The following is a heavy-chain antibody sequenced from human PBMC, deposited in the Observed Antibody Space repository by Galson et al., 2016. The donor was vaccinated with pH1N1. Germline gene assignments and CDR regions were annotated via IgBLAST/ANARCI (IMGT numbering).Heavy chain of an antibody. CDR3: VRGSCSDGSCYSGWV. D-gene: IGHD2-15*01. CDR2: VRPNSGNT. CDR1: GHTFTNYD. Sequence: SVKVSCKASGHTFTNYDINWVRQATGQGLEWMGWVRPNSGNTGYAQKFQGRVTITMNTSINTAYVELSSLRSEDTAIYYCVRGSCSDGSCYSGWVWGQGTLVTVSS. V-gene: IGHV1-8*03. J-gene: IGHJ4*02.